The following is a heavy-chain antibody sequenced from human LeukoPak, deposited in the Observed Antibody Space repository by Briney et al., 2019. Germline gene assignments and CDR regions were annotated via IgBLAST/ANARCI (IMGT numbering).Heavy chain of an antibody. CDR3: ARDMISVLDY. J-gene: IGHJ4*02. Sequence: SVKVSCKASGGTFSSYAISWVRQAPGQGLEWMGRIIPIFGIANYAQKFQGRVTITADKSTSTAYMELSSLRSEDTAVYYCARDMISVLDYRGQGTLVTVSS. V-gene: IGHV1-69*04. CDR2: IIPIFGIA. D-gene: IGHD3-16*01. CDR1: GGTFSSYA.